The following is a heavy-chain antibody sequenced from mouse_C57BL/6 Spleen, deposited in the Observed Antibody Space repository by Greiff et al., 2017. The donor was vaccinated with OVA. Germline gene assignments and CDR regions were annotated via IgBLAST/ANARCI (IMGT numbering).Heavy chain of an antibody. V-gene: IGHV1-5*01. D-gene: IGHD1-1*01. J-gene: IGHJ3*01. CDR1: GYTFTSYW. CDR2: IYPGNSDT. Sequence: EVQRVESGTVLARPGASVKMSCKTSGYTFTSYWMHWVKQRPGQGLEWIGAIYPGNSDTTYNQKFKGKAKLTAVTSATTAYMELSSLTNEDSAVYYCTREAYGSSPFAYWGQGTLVTVSA. CDR3: TREAYGSSPFAY.